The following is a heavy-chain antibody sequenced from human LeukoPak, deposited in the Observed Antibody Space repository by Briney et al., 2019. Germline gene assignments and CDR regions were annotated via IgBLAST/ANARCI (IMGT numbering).Heavy chain of an antibody. CDR3: ATMGLEPLPYYFDY. V-gene: IGHV3-7*01. CDR1: GFPFSRFW. D-gene: IGHD1-1*01. CDR2: IKQDGSER. J-gene: IGHJ4*02. Sequence: GGSLRLSCAASGFPFSRFWMSWVRQAPGKGREWVANIKQDGSERYHVDSVRGRFTISRDNAKNSLFLQMNSLRAEDTAVYYCATMGLEPLPYYFDYWGQGTLVTVSS.